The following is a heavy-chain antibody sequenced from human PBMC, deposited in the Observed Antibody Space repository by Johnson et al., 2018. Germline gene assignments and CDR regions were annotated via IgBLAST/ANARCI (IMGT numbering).Heavy chain of an antibody. CDR2: IKSDGST. CDR3: ARRDEYGNAFDI. Sequence: VQLVQSGGGLVQPGGSLRLSCAASGFSVGSNYMTWVRQDPGGGLAWVSLIKSDGSTYSADSVKGRFTISRDNSKNTVYLQMTSLRPGYTAVYFCARRDEYGNAFDIWGQGTMVTVSS. J-gene: IGHJ3*02. CDR1: GFSVGSNY. D-gene: IGHD4-17*01. V-gene: IGHV3-66*02.